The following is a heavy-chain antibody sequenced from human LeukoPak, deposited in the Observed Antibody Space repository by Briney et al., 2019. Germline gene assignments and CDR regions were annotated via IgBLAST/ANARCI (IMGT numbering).Heavy chain of an antibody. J-gene: IGHJ4*02. CDR3: AKTSSTSRIFDY. CDR1: GFTFSSYS. CDR2: ISGSGGST. V-gene: IGHV3-23*01. D-gene: IGHD2-2*01. Sequence: GGSLRLSCAASGFTFSSYSMNWVRQAPGKGLEWVSAISGSGGSTYYADSVKGRFTISRDNSKNTLYLQMNSLRAEDTAVYYCAKTSSTSRIFDYWGQGTLVTVSS.